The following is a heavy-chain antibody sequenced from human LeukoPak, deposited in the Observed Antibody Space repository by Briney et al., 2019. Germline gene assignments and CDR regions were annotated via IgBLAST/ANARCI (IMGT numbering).Heavy chain of an antibody. Sequence: PGGSLRLSCAASGFTFSDYYMSWVRQAPGKGLEWVSYITSSGSTIYHADSVKGRFTISRDNAKISLYLQMNSLRAEDTAVYYCAREGAAVGAHAFDIWGQGTMVTVSS. J-gene: IGHJ3*02. CDR2: ITSSGSTI. D-gene: IGHD1-26*01. CDR3: AREGAAVGAHAFDI. CDR1: GFTFSDYY. V-gene: IGHV3-11*04.